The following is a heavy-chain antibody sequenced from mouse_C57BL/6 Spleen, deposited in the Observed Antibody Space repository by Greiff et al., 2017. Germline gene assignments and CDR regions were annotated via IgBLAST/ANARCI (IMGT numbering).Heavy chain of an antibody. J-gene: IGHJ3*01. V-gene: IGHV1-61*01. Sequence: QVQLQQSGAELVRPGSSVKLSCKASGYTFTSYWMDWVKQRPGQGLEWIGNIYPSDSETHYNQKFKDKATLTVDKSSSTAYMQLSSLTSEDSAVYYCARLLYDGYGFAYWGQGTLVTVSA. CDR1: GYTFTSYW. CDR3: ARLLYDGYGFAY. D-gene: IGHD2-3*01. CDR2: IYPSDSET.